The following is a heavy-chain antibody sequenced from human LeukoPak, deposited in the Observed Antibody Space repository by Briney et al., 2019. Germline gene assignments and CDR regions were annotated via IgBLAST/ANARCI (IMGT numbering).Heavy chain of an antibody. CDR2: FRSKTDGGTI. CDR1: GFTFSNAW. Sequence: GGSLRLSCAASGFTFSNAWMGWVRQAPGKGLEWVGRFRSKTDGGTIDYAAPVKGRFTISRDDSRNTLHLQMNSLKTEDTAVYYCTTVIMGAPKDDYWGQGTLVTVSS. V-gene: IGHV3-15*05. J-gene: IGHJ4*02. D-gene: IGHD1-26*01. CDR3: TTVIMGAPKDDY.